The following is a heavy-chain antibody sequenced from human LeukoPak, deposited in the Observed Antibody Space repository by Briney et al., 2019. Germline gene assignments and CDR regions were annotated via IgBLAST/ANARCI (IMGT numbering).Heavy chain of an antibody. V-gene: IGHV1-18*01. CDR3: ARDRYYGSGSSSPISYYYYYMDV. CDR1: GYTFTSYG. CDR2: ISAYNGNT. D-gene: IGHD3-10*01. J-gene: IGHJ6*03. Sequence: GASVKVSCKASGYTFTSYGISWVRQAPGQGLEWMGWISAYNGNTNYAQKLQGRVTMTTDTSTSTAYMELRSLRSDDTAVYYCARDRYYGSGSSSPISYYYYYMDVWGKGTTVTISS.